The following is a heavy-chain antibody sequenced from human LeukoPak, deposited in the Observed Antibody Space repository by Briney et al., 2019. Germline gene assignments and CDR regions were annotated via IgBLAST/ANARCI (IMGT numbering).Heavy chain of an antibody. V-gene: IGHV1-69*13. D-gene: IGHD3-10*01. J-gene: IGHJ4*02. Sequence: SVKVSCKASGGTFSSYAISWVRQAPGQGLEWMGGIIPIFGTANYAQKFQGRVTITADESTSTAYMELSSLRSEDTAVYYCARQNYYYGSGTYHAIDDWGQGTLVTVSS. CDR2: IIPIFGTA. CDR3: ARQNYYYGSGTYHAIDD. CDR1: GGTFSSYA.